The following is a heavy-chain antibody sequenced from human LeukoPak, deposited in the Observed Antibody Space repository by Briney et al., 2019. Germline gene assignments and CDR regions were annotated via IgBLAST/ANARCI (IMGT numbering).Heavy chain of an antibody. Sequence: GGSLRLSCAASGFTFNAYAMSWVRQAPGKGLEWVSAISGRGGTTYYADSLKGRFTVSRDNAKNSLYLQMNSLRAEDTALYYCAKALGRYGYYYFDYWGQGTLVTVSS. CDR3: AKALGRYGYYYFDY. V-gene: IGHV3-23*01. D-gene: IGHD5-18*01. CDR1: GFTFNAYA. CDR2: ISGRGGTT. J-gene: IGHJ4*02.